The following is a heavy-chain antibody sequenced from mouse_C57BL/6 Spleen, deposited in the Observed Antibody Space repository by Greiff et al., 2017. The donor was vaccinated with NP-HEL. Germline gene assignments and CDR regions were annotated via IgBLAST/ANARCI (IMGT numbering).Heavy chain of an antibody. D-gene: IGHD3-2*02. CDR1: GYTFTDYY. Sequence: EVQLQQSGPELVKPGASVKISCKASGYTFTDYYMNWVKQSHGKSLEWIGDINPNNGGTSYNQKFKGKATLTVDKSSSTAYMELRSLTSEDSAVYYCASSRQLRLRYYFDYWGQGTTLTVSS. V-gene: IGHV1-26*01. CDR2: INPNNGGT. J-gene: IGHJ2*01. CDR3: ASSRQLRLRYYFDY.